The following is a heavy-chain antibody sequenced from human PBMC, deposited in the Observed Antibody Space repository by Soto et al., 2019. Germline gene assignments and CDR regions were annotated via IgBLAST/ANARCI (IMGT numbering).Heavy chain of an antibody. V-gene: IGHV3-23*01. Sequence: GGSLRLSCTASGFTFKNYGMNWVRQAPGRGLEWVSIITDSGDTTYYADSVKGRFTISRDNSKNTLYLQMNGLRAEDTAVYYCAKGGHYYNGSPVDFDFWGPGTLVTVSS. CDR2: ITDSGDTT. CDR3: AKGGHYYNGSPVDFDF. CDR1: GFTFKNYG. J-gene: IGHJ4*02. D-gene: IGHD3-22*01.